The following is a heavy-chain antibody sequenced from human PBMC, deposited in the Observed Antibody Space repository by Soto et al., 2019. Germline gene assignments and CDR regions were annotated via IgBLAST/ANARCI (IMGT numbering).Heavy chain of an antibody. CDR3: ARHVHLGELSYIDY. CDR1: GGSISSSSYY. D-gene: IGHD3-16*02. Sequence: QLQLQESGPGLVKPSETLSLTCTVSGGSISSSSYYWGWIRQPPGKGLEWIGSIYYSGSTYYNPSLQSLVTISVDTSKIQFSLKLSSVTAXDTAVXYCARHVHLGELSYIDYWGQGTLVTVSS. V-gene: IGHV4-39*01. J-gene: IGHJ4*02. CDR2: IYYSGST.